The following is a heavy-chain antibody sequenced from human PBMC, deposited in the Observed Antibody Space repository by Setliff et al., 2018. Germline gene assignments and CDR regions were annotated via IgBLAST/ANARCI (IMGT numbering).Heavy chain of an antibody. CDR2: INTNTGNP. V-gene: IGHV7-4-1*02. D-gene: IGHD3-10*01. Sequence: ASVKVSCKASGYTFTNYAMTWMRQAPGQGLEYMGWINTNTGNPIYAQGFTGRFVFSLDTSVSTAYLQISGLKSEDTAAYYCARGSRFGTIVYKGDYYMDVWGKGTTVTAP. CDR3: ARGSRFGTIVYKGDYYMDV. J-gene: IGHJ6*03. CDR1: GYTFTNYA.